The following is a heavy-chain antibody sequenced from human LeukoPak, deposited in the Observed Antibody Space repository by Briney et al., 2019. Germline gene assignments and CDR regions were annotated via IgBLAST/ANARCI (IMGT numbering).Heavy chain of an antibody. CDR2: IWYDGCNK. CDR1: GFTFSSYG. V-gene: IGHV3-33*01. J-gene: IGHJ4*02. CDR3: ITGPF. Sequence: GGSLRLSCAASGFTFSSYGMHWVRQAPGKGLEWVAVIWYDGCNKYYADSVKGRFTISRDDSKNTLYLQMNSLKTEDTAVYYCITGPFWGQGTLVTVSS.